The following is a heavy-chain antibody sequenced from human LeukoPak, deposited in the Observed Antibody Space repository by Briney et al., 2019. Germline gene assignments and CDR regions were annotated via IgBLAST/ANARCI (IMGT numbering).Heavy chain of an antibody. Sequence: SETLSLTCAVSGGSISSSNWWSWVRQPPGKGLEWIGRIFHSGTTDYKTSLKGRVTISVDKSKNQFSLTLASVTAADTAVYYCARLTPTTLSLYYYYMDVWGKGTTVTVSS. V-gene: IGHV4-4*02. CDR2: IFHSGTT. D-gene: IGHD2/OR15-2a*01. CDR3: ARLTPTTLSLYYYYMDV. J-gene: IGHJ6*03. CDR1: GGSISSSNW.